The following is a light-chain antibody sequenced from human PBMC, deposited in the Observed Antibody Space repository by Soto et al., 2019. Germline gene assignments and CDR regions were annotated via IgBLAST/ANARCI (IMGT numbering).Light chain of an antibody. J-gene: IGKJ5*01. CDR3: QHFGGTTFT. CDR2: AAS. Sequence: EIVLTQSPGTLSLAPGERATVSCRASQSVSSPFLAWYQQKPGQSPRLLIYAASRRATGIPDRFSGSGSGTDFTLTISRLEPGDFAVYYCQHFGGTTFTFGQGTRLEI. CDR1: QSVSSPF. V-gene: IGKV3-20*01.